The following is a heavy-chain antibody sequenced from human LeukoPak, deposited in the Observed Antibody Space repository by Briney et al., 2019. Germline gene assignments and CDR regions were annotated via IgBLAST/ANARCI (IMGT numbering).Heavy chain of an antibody. CDR1: GFTFSSYA. Sequence: GRSLRLSCAASGFTFSSYAMHWVRQAPGKGLEWVAVISYDGSNKYYADSVKGRFTISRDNSKNTLYLQMNSLRAEDTAVYYCARPRGGQWLVQDYFDYWGQGTLVTVSS. CDR2: ISYDGSNK. V-gene: IGHV3-30-3*01. CDR3: ARPRGGQWLVQDYFDY. D-gene: IGHD6-19*01. J-gene: IGHJ4*02.